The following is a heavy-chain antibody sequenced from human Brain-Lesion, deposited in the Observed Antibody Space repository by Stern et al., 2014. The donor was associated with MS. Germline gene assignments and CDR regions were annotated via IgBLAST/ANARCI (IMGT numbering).Heavy chain of an antibody. D-gene: IGHD1-26*01. V-gene: IGHV4-39*01. J-gene: IGHJ4*02. CDR3: ARHDSVPRPSQLYSARDRGPGYFDY. CDR2: IYYSGFT. Sequence: VQLVESGPGLVKPSETLSLTCTVSGGSISSSTYYWAWIRQPPGKGLEGIGNIYYSGFTYYNPSLKIRVTISVDLSKNQFSLKLSSVTAADTAIYYCARHDSVPRPSQLYSARDRGPGYFDYWGQGTLVTVSS. CDR1: GGSISSSTYY.